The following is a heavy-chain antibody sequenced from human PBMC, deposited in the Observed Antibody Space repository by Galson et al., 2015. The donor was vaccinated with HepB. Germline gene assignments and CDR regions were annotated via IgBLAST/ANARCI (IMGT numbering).Heavy chain of an antibody. Sequence: ALRLACAAAGFTFGSYSMNWGRQAPGKGLEWVSSISSSSSYIYDADSVKGRFTISRDNAKNSLYLQMNSLRAEDTAVYYCARGSIVVVPATIRPYYYYYYMDVWVKGTTVTVSS. V-gene: IGHV3-21*01. CDR1: GFTFGSYS. CDR3: ARGSIVVVPATIRPYYYYYYMDV. D-gene: IGHD2-2*02. J-gene: IGHJ6*03. CDR2: ISSSSSYI.